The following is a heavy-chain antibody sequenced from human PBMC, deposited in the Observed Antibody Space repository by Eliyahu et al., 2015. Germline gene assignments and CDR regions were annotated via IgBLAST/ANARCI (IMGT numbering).Heavy chain of an antibody. D-gene: IGHD6-13*01. CDR1: RLTFSSND. V-gene: IGHV3-30*01. Sequence: QVQLVESGGGVVQPGRSLRLSCAASRLTFSSNDMHWVRQAPGKGLEWVAVISYDGNNKYYADSVKGRFTISRDNSKNTLYLQMNSVRAEDTAVYYCAYREADGTDYWGQGTLVTVSS. J-gene: IGHJ4*02. CDR2: ISYDGNNK. CDR3: AYREADGTDY.